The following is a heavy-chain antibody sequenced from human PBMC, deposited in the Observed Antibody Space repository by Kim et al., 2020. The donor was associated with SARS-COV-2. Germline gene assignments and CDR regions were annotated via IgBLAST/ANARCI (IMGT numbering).Heavy chain of an antibody. CDR2: IYSSGST. D-gene: IGHD3-10*01. Sequence: SETLSLTCSVSGASMNNYYWTWSRQPPGKGLEWIGYIYSSGSTNYSPSLKSRVTMSLDTSKNQFSLKITSVTAADTAVYYCARASYDSGGYYAGDYYYGMDVWGQGTTVSVSS. J-gene: IGHJ6*02. CDR1: GASMNNYY. V-gene: IGHV4-59*01. CDR3: ARASYDSGGYYAGDYYYGMDV.